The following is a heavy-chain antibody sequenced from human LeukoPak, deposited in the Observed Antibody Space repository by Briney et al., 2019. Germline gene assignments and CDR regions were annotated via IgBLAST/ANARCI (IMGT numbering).Heavy chain of an antibody. V-gene: IGHV4-34*01. J-gene: IGHJ5*02. CDR3: ARRSDYVWGSYRRPNNWFDP. Sequence: SETLSLTCAVYGGSFSGYYWSWIRQPPGKGLEWIGEINHSGSTNYNPSLKSRVTISVDTSKNQFSLKLSSVTAADTAVYYCARRSDYVWGSYRRPNNWFDPWGLGTLVTVSS. CDR1: GGSFSGYY. CDR2: INHSGST. D-gene: IGHD3-16*02.